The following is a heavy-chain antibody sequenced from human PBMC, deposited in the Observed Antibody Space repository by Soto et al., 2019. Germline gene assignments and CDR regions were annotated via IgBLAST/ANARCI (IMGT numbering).Heavy chain of an antibody. D-gene: IGHD1-26*01. J-gene: IGHJ3*02. CDR2: IFWDDDK. CDR1: GFSLSTSGVG. Sequence: QITLKESGPTLVKPTQTLTLTCTFSGFSLSTSGVGVGWIRQPPGKALEWLALIFWDDDKRYSPSLKSRLTXTXXTPKTQVVLTMTNMDPVDTATYYCAHSLVMRAFDIWGQGTMVTVSS. CDR3: AHSLVMRAFDI. V-gene: IGHV2-5*02.